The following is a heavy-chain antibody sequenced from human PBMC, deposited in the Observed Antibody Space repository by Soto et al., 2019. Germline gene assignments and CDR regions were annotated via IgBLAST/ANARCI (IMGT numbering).Heavy chain of an antibody. D-gene: IGHD5-12*01. CDR1: GFIFSKDW. CDR3: VRGLGNIGAEENVN. Sequence: GGSLRLSCAASGFIFSKDWMHGVRQAPGKGLAWVSRINSDGTTTYAAAVKGRFTISRDNAKNTLYLQMNSLRGDDTAVYYCVRGLGNIGAEENVNWGQGTLVTVSS. CDR2: INSDGTT. J-gene: IGHJ4*01. V-gene: IGHV3-74*03.